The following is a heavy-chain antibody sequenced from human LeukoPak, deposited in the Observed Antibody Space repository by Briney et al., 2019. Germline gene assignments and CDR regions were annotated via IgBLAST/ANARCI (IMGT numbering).Heavy chain of an antibody. D-gene: IGHD3-16*01. V-gene: IGHV3-48*03. CDR1: GFTLSSYE. Sequence: SGGSLRLSCAASGFTLSSYEMNWVRQAPGKGLEWVSYISSSGSTIYYADSVKGRFTISRDNAKNSLYLQMNSLRAEDTAVYYCARDYDWGSLGSDYWGQGTLVTVSS. CDR2: ISSSGSTI. CDR3: ARDYDWGSLGSDY. J-gene: IGHJ4*02.